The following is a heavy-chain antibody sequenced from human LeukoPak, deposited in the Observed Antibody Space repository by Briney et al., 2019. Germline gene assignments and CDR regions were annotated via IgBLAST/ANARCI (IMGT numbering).Heavy chain of an antibody. Sequence: ASVKVSCKASGYTFTDYYIHWVRQAPGQGLEWMGWVNTNNGGTNYAQKFQGRVTMTRDTSLSTAYMELGRLRSDDTAVYYCARAYTYGLGYWGQGIPVTVSS. D-gene: IGHD5-18*01. CDR3: ARAYTYGLGY. V-gene: IGHV1-2*02. J-gene: IGHJ4*02. CDR2: VNTNNGGT. CDR1: GYTFTDYY.